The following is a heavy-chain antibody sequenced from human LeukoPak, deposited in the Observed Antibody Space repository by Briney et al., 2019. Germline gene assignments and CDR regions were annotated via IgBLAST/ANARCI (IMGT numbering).Heavy chain of an antibody. V-gene: IGHV1-18*01. D-gene: IGHD4-17*01. J-gene: IGHJ4*02. CDR1: GYTFTTYG. CDR3: ARGSPNDYGDHSELDY. CDR2: ISAYNGNT. Sequence: ASVKVSCKASGYTFTTYGISWVRQAPGQGLQWMGWISAYNGNTNYAQKLQDRVTMTTDTSTSTAYMELRSLRSDDTAVYHCARGSPNDYGDHSELDYWGQGTLVTVSS.